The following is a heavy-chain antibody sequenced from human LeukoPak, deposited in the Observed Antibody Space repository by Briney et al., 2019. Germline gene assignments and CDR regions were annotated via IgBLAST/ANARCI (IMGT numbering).Heavy chain of an antibody. V-gene: IGHV1-69*05. Sequence: ASVKVSCKASGGTFSSYATSWVRQAPGQGLEWMGRIIPIFGTANYAQKFQGRVTITTDESTSTAYMELSSLRSEDTAVYYCARGSKVLEWPTENWFDPWGQGTLVTVSS. J-gene: IGHJ5*02. CDR3: ARGSKVLEWPTENWFDP. D-gene: IGHD3-3*01. CDR2: IIPIFGTA. CDR1: GGTFSSYA.